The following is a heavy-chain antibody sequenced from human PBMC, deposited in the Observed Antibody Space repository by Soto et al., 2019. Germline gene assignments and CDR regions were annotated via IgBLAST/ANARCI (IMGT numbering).Heavy chain of an antibody. Sequence: SQTLSLTCAISGDSVSGNSAAWNWIRQSPSRGLEWLGRTYYRSKWYNDYAVSVKSRITINPDTSKNQFSLRLNSVTPEDTAVYYCARDAQNCSSTSCYDYYYGMDVWGQGTTVTVSS. V-gene: IGHV6-1*01. CDR3: ARDAQNCSSTSCYDYYYGMDV. D-gene: IGHD2-2*01. CDR1: GDSVSGNSAA. J-gene: IGHJ6*02. CDR2: TYYRSKWYN.